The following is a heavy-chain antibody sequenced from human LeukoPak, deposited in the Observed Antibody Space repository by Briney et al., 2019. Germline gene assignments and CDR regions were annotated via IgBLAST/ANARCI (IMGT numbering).Heavy chain of an antibody. Sequence: SETLSLTCAVYGGSFSGYYWSWIRHPPGKGLEWIGEINHSGSTNYNPSLKSRVTISVDTSKNQFSLKLSSVTAADTAVYYCARGGTSYYYDSSGYIDPWGQGTLVTVSS. CDR2: INHSGST. V-gene: IGHV4-34*01. CDR1: GGSFSGYY. J-gene: IGHJ5*02. CDR3: ARGGTSYYYDSSGYIDP. D-gene: IGHD3-22*01.